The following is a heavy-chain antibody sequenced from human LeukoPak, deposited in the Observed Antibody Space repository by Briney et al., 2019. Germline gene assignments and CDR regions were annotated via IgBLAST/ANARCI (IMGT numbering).Heavy chain of an antibody. Sequence: GGSQRLSCTASGFTFSAYPMTWVRQAPGKGLEWVSYISGSGDITYYADSVKGRFTISRDNAKNSLYLQMDSLRAEDTAIYYCARDMTITGADDYWGQGTLVTVSS. CDR2: ISGSGDIT. CDR1: GFTFSAYP. CDR3: ARDMTITGADDY. J-gene: IGHJ4*02. V-gene: IGHV3-48*04. D-gene: IGHD6-13*01.